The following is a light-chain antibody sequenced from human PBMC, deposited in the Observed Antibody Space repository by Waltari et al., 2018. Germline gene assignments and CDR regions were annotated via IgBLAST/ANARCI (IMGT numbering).Light chain of an antibody. V-gene: IGLV3-21*03. CDR2: DDS. CDR3: QVWDTSSNLHVV. Sequence: SYVLTQPPSVSVAPGKTARITCGGNNIGSKSVHWYQQKPGQAPVLVVYDDSDRPSGIPERCSGSNSGNTATLTISRVEAGDEADYYCQVWDTSSNLHVVFGGGAKLTVL. J-gene: IGLJ2*01. CDR1: NIGSKS.